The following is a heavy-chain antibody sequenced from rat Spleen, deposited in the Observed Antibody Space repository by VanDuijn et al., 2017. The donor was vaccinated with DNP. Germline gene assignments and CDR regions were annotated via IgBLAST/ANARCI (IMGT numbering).Heavy chain of an antibody. CDR2: IGSDGYAP. CDR3: AKPDH. J-gene: IGHJ2*01. V-gene: IGHV5-31*01. CDR1: GFTFNNYW. Sequence: EVQLVESGGDLVQPGRSLKLSCIASGFTFNNYWMTWIRQAPGKGLEWVAYIGSDGYAPYYGDSVKGRFTISRDNAKSTLYLQMNSLRSEDMATYYCAKPDHWGQGVMVTVSS.